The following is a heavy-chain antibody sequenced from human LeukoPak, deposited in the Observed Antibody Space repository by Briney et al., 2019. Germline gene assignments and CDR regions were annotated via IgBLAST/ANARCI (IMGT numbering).Heavy chain of an antibody. D-gene: IGHD3-22*01. J-gene: IGHJ1*01. CDR1: GFSLSTSGVG. CDR3: AHSFYGISPEYFNQ. V-gene: IGHV2-5*01. Sequence: ASGPTLVKPTQTLXLTCTFSGFSLSTSGVGVGWIPQPPGKALEWLALIYWSDDERYSPSLKSRLTITKDTSKNHVVLTMTNMDPVDTATYYCAHSFYGISPEYFNQWGQGTLVTVSS. CDR2: IYWSDDE.